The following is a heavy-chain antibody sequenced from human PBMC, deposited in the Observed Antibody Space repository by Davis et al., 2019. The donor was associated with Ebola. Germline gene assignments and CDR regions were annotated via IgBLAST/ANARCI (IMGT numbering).Heavy chain of an antibody. CDR2: IYYSGST. D-gene: IGHD3-10*01. Sequence: LETLSLTCTVSGGSISSYYWSWIRQPPGKGLEWIGYIYYSGSTEYSPSLESRVSMSVDTSKNQFSLRLTSVTAADTAVYYCARKGVSGELDYWGQGTLVIVSS. CDR3: ARKGVSGELDY. CDR1: GGSISSYY. V-gene: IGHV4-59*01. J-gene: IGHJ4*02.